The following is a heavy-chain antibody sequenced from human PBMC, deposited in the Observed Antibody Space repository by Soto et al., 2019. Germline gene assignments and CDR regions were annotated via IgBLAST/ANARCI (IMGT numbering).Heavy chain of an antibody. V-gene: IGHV4-30-2*01. J-gene: IGHJ4*02. CDR3: ARAGGLGAVAADY. CDR1: GGSISSGGYS. D-gene: IGHD6-19*01. CDR2: IYHSGST. Sequence: QLQLQESGSGLVKPSQTLSLTCAVSGGSISSGGYSWSWIRQPPGKGLEWIGYIYHSGSTYYNPSLESRVTIPVDRSKNQFSLKLSSVTAADTAVYYCARAGGLGAVAADYWGQGTLVTVSS.